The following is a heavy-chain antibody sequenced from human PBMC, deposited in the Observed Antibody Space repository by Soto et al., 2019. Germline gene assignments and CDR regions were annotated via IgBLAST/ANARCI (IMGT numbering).Heavy chain of an antibody. J-gene: IGHJ6*02. V-gene: IGHV3-11*06. D-gene: IGHD2-21*01. Sequence: VQLVESGGGLVKPGGSLRLSCAASGLTFSDYYMAWVRQTPGKGLEWIAYIVSGSTYTNYADSVKGRFTISRDNDRESLFLEMNSLRADDTALYYCARVDGESRVDVWGQGTTVSVS. CDR3: ARVDGESRVDV. CDR1: GLTFSDYY. CDR2: IVSGSTYT.